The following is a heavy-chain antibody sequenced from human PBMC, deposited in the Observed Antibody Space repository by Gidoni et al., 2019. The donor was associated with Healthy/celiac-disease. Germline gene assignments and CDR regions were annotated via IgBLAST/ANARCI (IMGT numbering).Heavy chain of an antibody. D-gene: IGHD1-26*01. Sequence: QVQLQESGPGLVKPSQTLSLTCTVSGGSIRSGGYYWSSIRQHPGKGLEWIGYIYYSGITYYNPSLKSRVTISVDTSKNQFSLKLSSVTAADTAVYYCAREKLQNYYYYGMDVWGQGTTVTVSS. CDR2: IYYSGIT. CDR3: AREKLQNYYYYGMDV. CDR1: GGSIRSGGYY. J-gene: IGHJ6*02. V-gene: IGHV4-31*03.